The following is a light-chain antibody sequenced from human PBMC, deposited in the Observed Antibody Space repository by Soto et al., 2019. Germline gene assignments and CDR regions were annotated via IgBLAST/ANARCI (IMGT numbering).Light chain of an antibody. V-gene: IGLV1-44*01. J-gene: IGLJ3*02. CDR3: AAWDDSQNSWV. CDR1: SSTMGSDT. Sequence: QSALTQPPSASGIPGQRVTISCSGSSSTMGSDTVNWYQQVPGTAPKLLIYSNNQRPSGVPDRISGSKSGTSASLAISGLQSEDEADYYCAAWDDSQNSWVFGGGTQLTVL. CDR2: SNN.